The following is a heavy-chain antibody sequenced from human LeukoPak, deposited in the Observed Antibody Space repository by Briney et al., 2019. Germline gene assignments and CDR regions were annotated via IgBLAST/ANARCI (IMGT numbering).Heavy chain of an antibody. CDR3: AELGITMIGGV. D-gene: IGHD3-10*02. J-gene: IGHJ6*04. CDR1: GFTFSSYE. Sequence: GGSLRLSCAASGFTFSSYEMNWVRQAPGQGLEWGSYISSSGSTIYYADSVKGRFTISRDNAKNSLYLQMNSLRAEDTAVYYCAELGITMIGGVGGKATTVTISP. CDR2: ISSSGSTI. V-gene: IGHV3-48*03.